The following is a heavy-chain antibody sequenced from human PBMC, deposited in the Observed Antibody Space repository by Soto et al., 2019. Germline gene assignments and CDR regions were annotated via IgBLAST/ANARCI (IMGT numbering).Heavy chain of an antibody. CDR1: GGSISSSNYY. CDR3: ARYPRAARPYPFDY. D-gene: IGHD6-6*01. Sequence: SETLSLTCTVSGGSISSSNYYWGWIRQPPGKGLEWIGSIYYSGSSYYNPSLNSRVTISVDTSKNQFSLKLTSVTAADTAVYYCARYPRAARPYPFDYWGQGTLVTSPQ. CDR2: IYYSGSS. V-gene: IGHV4-39*01. J-gene: IGHJ4*02.